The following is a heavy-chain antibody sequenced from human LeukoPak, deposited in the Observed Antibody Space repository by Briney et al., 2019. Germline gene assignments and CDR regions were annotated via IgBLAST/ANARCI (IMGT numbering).Heavy chain of an antibody. D-gene: IGHD3-10*01. CDR3: ARGRYGSGSYYNIWFDP. CDR2: IYSGGST. CDR1: GFTVSSNY. V-gene: IGHV3-53*01. Sequence: GGSLRLSCAASGFTVSSNYMSWVRQAPGKGLEWVSVIYSGGSTYYADSVKGRFTISKDNSKNTLYLQMNSLRAEDTAVYYCARGRYGSGSYYNIWFDPWGQGTLVTVSS. J-gene: IGHJ5*02.